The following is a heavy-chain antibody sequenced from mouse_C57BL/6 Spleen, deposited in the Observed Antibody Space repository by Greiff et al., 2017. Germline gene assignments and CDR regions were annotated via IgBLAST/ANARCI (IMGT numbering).Heavy chain of an antibody. D-gene: IGHD2-4*01. J-gene: IGHJ2*01. V-gene: IGHV1-62-2*01. CDR2: FYPGSGSI. CDR3: ARHERRGYDFTTGFDY. CDR1: GYTFTEYT. Sequence: VQLQQSGAELVKPGASVKLSCKASGYTFTEYTIHWVKQRSGQGLEWIGWFYPGSGSIKYNEKFKDKATLTADKSSSTVYMDLSRVTSEDSAVYFCARHERRGYDFTTGFDYWGQGTTLTVSS.